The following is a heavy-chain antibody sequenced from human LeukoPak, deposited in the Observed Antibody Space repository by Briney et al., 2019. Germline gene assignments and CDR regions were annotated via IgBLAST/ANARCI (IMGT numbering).Heavy chain of an antibody. CDR3: ARGSDFWSGYYTGTYYYYYMDV. J-gene: IGHJ6*03. CDR2: IYYSGST. D-gene: IGHD3-3*01. Sequence: SETLSLTCTVSGGSISSYYWSWIRQPPGKGLEWIGYIYYSGSTNYNPSLKSRVTISVGTSKNQFSLKLSSVTAADTAVYYCARGSDFWSGYYTGTYYYYYMDVWGKGTTVTVSS. CDR1: GGSISSYY. V-gene: IGHV4-59*01.